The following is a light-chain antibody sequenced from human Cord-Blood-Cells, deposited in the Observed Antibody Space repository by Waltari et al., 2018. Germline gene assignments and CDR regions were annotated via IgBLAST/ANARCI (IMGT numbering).Light chain of an antibody. CDR3: SSYTSSSTWV. CDR1: SSHSGGYYY. Sequence: SALTWPASETGYPGPSIAIPCTGSSSHSGGYYYPGWYQQHPGKAPKLMIYEVSNRPSGVSNRFSGSKSGNTASLTISGLQAEDEADYYCSSYTSSSTWVFGGGTKLTVL. CDR2: EVS. V-gene: IGLV2-14*01. J-gene: IGLJ3*02.